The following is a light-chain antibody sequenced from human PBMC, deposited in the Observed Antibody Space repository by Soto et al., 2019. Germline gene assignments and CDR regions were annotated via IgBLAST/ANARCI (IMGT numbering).Light chain of an antibody. CDR2: AAS. CDR1: QGITSY. Sequence: DIQLTQSRSFLSPSVGDRVXXXXXASQGITSYLAWYQQKPGKAPKLLIYAASTLQSGVPSRFSGSGSGTEFTLTISSLQPEDFATYYCQQLNSYPLTFGGGTMVDIK. J-gene: IGKJ4*01. V-gene: IGKV1-9*01. CDR3: QQLNSYPLT.